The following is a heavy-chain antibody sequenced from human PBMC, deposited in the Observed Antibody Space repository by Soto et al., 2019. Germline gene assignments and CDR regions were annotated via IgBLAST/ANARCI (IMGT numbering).Heavy chain of an antibody. CDR2: IYYGGST. V-gene: IGHV4-59*01. CDR3: VRATDSSWSGGIDY. D-gene: IGHD6-6*01. CDR1: GVSISSYY. J-gene: IGHJ4*02. Sequence: SETLSLTCTVSGVSISSYYLSWIRQPPGKGLEWMGDIYYGGSTNYNPSLKGRVTISVDKSKNTLSLQLSSLTAADTAVYYCVRATDSSWSGGIDYWGQGTLVTVSS.